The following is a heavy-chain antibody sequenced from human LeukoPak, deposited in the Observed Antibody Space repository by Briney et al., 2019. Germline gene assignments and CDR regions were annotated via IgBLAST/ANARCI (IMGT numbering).Heavy chain of an antibody. J-gene: IGHJ5*02. CDR3: ASGTSSWYDRFDPNNWFDP. CDR2: IYYSGST. Sequence: SETLSLTCTVSGGSISSSSYYWGWIRQPPGKGLEWIGSIYYSGSTYYNPSLKSRVTISVDTSKNQFSLKLSSVTAADTAVYYCASGTSSWYDRFDPNNWFDPWGQGTLVTVSS. D-gene: IGHD6-13*01. CDR1: GGSISSSSYY. V-gene: IGHV4-39*07.